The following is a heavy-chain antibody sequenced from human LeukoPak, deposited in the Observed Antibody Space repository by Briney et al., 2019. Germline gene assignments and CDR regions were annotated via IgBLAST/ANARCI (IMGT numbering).Heavy chain of an antibody. Sequence: GGSLRLSCAASGFTFSTYWMTWVRQAPGKGPEWVANIKEDGSATYYVDSVKGRFTISRDNAKSSLYLQMNSLRADDTAVYYCVKALPSSWYFFDYWGQGTLVTVSS. CDR1: GFTFSTYW. CDR3: VKALPSSWYFFDY. V-gene: IGHV3-7*02. CDR2: IKEDGSAT. D-gene: IGHD6-13*01. J-gene: IGHJ4*02.